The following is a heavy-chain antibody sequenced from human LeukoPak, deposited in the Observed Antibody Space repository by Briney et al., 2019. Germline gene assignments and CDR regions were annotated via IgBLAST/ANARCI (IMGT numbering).Heavy chain of an antibody. CDR3: ARRTEATSYHYDSSGYYHDAFDI. CDR2: IYYSGST. CDR1: GGSISSSSYY. J-gene: IGHJ3*02. D-gene: IGHD3-22*01. V-gene: IGHV4-39*01. Sequence: SETLSLTCTVSGGSISSSSYYWGWIRQPPGKGLEWIGCIYYSGSTYYNPSLESRVTISVDTSKNQFSLKLSSVTAADTAVYYCARRTEATSYHYDSSGYYHDAFDIWGQGTMVTVSS.